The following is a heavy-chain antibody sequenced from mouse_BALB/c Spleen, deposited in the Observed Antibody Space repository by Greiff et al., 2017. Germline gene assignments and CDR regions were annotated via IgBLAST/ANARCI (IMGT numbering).Heavy chain of an antibody. CDR1: GYTFTDYE. Sequence: VQLQQSGAELVRPGASVTLSCKASGYTFTDYEMHWVKQTPVHGLEWIGAIDPETGGTAYNQKFKGKATLTADKSSSTAYMELRSLTSEDSAVYYCTSGPSYYFDYWGQGTTLTVSS. D-gene: IGHD3-1*01. V-gene: IGHV1-15*01. CDR2: IDPETGGT. CDR3: TSGPSYYFDY. J-gene: IGHJ2*01.